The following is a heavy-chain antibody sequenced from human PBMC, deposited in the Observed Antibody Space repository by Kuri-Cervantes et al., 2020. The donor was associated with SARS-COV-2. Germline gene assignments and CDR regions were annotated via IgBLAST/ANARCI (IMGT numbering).Heavy chain of an antibody. D-gene: IGHD2-8*02. CDR3: ARGVLLAVGAFDI. V-gene: IGHV3-30-3*01. Sequence: GGSLRLSCAASGFTFSSYAMHWVRQAPGKGLEWVAVISYDGSNKYYADSVKGRFTISRDNSKNTLYLQMNSLRAEDTAVYYCARGVLLAVGAFDIWGQGTMVTVSS. J-gene: IGHJ3*02. CDR1: GFTFSSYA. CDR2: ISYDGSNK.